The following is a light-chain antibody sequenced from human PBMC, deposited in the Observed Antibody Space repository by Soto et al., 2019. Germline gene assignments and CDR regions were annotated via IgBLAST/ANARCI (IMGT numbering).Light chain of an antibody. CDR3: KQYYSSWT. J-gene: IGKJ1*01. CDR1: QSIIGTF. CDR2: AAS. Sequence: EIVLTQSPGTLSLSPGERATLSCRASQSIIGTFLAWYQHKPGQAPRVLIYAASRRATGIPDRFSGSGSGPDFTLTISRLEPGDLALYYCKQYYSSWTFGQGTKVEMK. V-gene: IGKV3-20*01.